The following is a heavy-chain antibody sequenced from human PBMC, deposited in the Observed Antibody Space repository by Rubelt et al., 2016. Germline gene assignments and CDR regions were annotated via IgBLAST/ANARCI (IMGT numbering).Heavy chain of an antibody. CDR3: AKDLRSASSRGGFDY. CDR2: VSASGGST. V-gene: IGHV3-23*01. Sequence: EVQVLESGGDLVQPGGSLRLSCAASGFPFSTYAMNWVRQTPGKGLEWVSTVSASGGSTYYADPVKGRFTLSRDNSKNALYRQMNSLRADDTAVYYCAKDLRSASSRGGFDYWGQGTLVTVSS. CDR1: GFPFSTYA. J-gene: IGHJ4*02. D-gene: IGHD6-6*01.